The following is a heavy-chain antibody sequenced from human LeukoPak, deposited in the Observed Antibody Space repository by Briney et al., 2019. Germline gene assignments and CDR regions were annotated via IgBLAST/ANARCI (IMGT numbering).Heavy chain of an antibody. CDR1: GFTFDDYA. CDR2: ISWNSGSI. D-gene: IGHD6-25*01. V-gene: IGHV3-9*03. J-gene: IGHJ4*02. Sequence: PGRSLRLSCAASGFTFDDYAMHWVRQAPGKGLEWVSGISWNSGSIGYADSVKGRFTISRDNAKNSLYLQMNSLRAEDMALYYCAKVSGHYYFDYWGQGTLVTASS. CDR3: AKVSGHYYFDY.